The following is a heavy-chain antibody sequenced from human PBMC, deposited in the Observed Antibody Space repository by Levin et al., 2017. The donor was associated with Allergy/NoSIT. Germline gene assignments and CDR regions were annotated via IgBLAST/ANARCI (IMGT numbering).Heavy chain of an antibody. CDR1: GFTFRSYT. CDR3: ARMYDILTGGFDY. V-gene: IGHV3-21*01. D-gene: IGHD3-9*01. Sequence: GESLKISCAASGFTFRSYTMIWVRQAPGKGLEWVSSISSSTTYIYYADSVKGRFTISRDNAKNSLFLRMNSLRAEDTAVYYCARMYDILTGGFDYWGQGTQVTVSS. CDR2: ISSSTTYI. J-gene: IGHJ4*02.